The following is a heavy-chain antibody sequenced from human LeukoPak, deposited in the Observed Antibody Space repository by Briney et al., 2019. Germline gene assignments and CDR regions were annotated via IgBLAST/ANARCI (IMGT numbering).Heavy chain of an antibody. Sequence: ASVKVSCKASGYTFTGYYMHWVRQAPGQGLEWMGIINPSGGSSTYAQKFQGRVTMTRDTSTSTVYMELYSLRSEDTAVYYCASDGYCSGGSCAWGFDPWGQGTLVTVSS. CDR1: GYTFTGYY. D-gene: IGHD2-15*01. CDR2: INPSGGSS. J-gene: IGHJ5*02. CDR3: ASDGYCSGGSCAWGFDP. V-gene: IGHV1-46*01.